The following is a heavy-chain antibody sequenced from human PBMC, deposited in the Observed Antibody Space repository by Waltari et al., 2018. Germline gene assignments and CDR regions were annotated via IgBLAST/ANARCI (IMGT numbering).Heavy chain of an antibody. D-gene: IGHD5-18*01. Sequence: QLQLQESGPGLVKPSETLSLTCTVSGGSISSSSYYWGWIRQPPGKGLEWIGSIYYSGSTYYNPALKSRVTISVDTSKNQFSLKLSSVTAADTAVYYCARLIRYSYAMWGQGTLVTVSS. J-gene: IGHJ4*02. CDR3: ARLIRYSYAM. CDR2: IYYSGST. V-gene: IGHV4-39*01. CDR1: GGSISSSSYY.